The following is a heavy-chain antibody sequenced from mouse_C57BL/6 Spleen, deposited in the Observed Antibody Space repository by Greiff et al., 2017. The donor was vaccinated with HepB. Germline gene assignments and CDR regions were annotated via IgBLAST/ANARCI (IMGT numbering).Heavy chain of an antibody. J-gene: IGHJ2*01. CDR3: ARVTYYSNYVDY. CDR1: GYAFSSYW. CDR2: IYPGDGDT. V-gene: IGHV1-80*01. D-gene: IGHD2-5*01. Sequence: VQLQQSGAELVKPGASVKISCKASGYAFSSYWMNWVKQRPGKGLEWIGQIYPGDGDTNYNGKFKGKATLTADKSSSTAYMQLSSLTSEDSAVYFCARVTYYSNYVDYWCEGTTPTVSS.